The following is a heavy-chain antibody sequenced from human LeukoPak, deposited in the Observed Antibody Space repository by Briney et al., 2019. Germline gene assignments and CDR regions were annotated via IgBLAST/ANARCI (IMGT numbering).Heavy chain of an antibody. Sequence: SETLSLTCAVYGGSFSGYYWSRIRQPPGKGLEWIGEINHSGSTNYNPSLKSRVTISVDTSKNQFSPKLSSVTAADTAVYYCASIDYGDFYFDYWGQGTLVTVSS. CDR3: ASIDYGDFYFDY. CDR2: INHSGST. D-gene: IGHD4-17*01. V-gene: IGHV4-34*01. CDR1: GGSFSGYY. J-gene: IGHJ4*02.